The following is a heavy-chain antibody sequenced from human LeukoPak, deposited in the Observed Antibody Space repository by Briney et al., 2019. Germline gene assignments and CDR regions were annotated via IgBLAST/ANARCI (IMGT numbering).Heavy chain of an antibody. J-gene: IGHJ4*02. V-gene: IGHV4-59*10. CDR2: IYTSGST. Sequence: SETLSLTCAVYGGSFSGYYWSWIRQPPGKGLEWIGRIYTSGSTNYNPSLKSRVTMSVDTSKNQFSLKLSSVTAADTAVYYCVRAVAGLAFDYWGQGTLVTVSS. D-gene: IGHD6-19*01. CDR3: VRAVAGLAFDY. CDR1: GGSFSGYY.